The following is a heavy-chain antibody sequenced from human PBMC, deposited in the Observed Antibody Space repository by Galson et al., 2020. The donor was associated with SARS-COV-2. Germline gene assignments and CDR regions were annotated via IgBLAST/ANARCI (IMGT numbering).Heavy chain of an antibody. CDR3: ARDRGGEAYHDGMDV. CDR1: GGSIINSNSY. D-gene: IGHD3-16*01. J-gene: IGHJ6*02. CDR2: IYYSGST. V-gene: IGHV4-39*07. Sequence: SETLSLTCTVSGGSIINSNSYWGWIRQPPGKGLEWIGSIYYSGSTYYNPSLKSRVTISVDTSKNQFSLRVTSVTAADTAVYYCARDRGGEAYHDGMDVGGQGTAFTVSS.